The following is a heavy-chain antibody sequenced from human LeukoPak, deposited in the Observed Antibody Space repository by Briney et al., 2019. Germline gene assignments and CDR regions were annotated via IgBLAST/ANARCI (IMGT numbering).Heavy chain of an antibody. D-gene: IGHD5-24*01. Sequence: GGSLTLSREASGCTFSGNWMSWVRQAPGKGLEWVASINPDGSQKLYVDSVKGRFTISRDNTKSSLYLQMNSLGAEDTAMYYCAKLLGTATTYDSWGQGTRVTVSS. CDR3: AKLLGTATTYDS. J-gene: IGHJ4*02. CDR2: INPDGSQK. V-gene: IGHV3-7*01. CDR1: GCTFSGNW.